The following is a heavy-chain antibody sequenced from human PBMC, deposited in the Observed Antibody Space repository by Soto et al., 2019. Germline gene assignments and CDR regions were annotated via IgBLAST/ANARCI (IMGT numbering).Heavy chain of an antibody. CDR1: GYTFTSYA. CDR2: INAGNGNT. Sequence: QVQLVQSGAEVKKPGASVKVSCKASGYTFTSYAMHWVRQAPGQRLEWMGWINAGNGNTKYSQKFQGRVTITRDTSASTAYMELSSLRSEDTAVYYCAREDCSGGSFYAPFNNWFDPWGQGTLVTVSS. D-gene: IGHD2-15*01. CDR3: AREDCSGGSFYAPFNNWFDP. J-gene: IGHJ5*02. V-gene: IGHV1-3*01.